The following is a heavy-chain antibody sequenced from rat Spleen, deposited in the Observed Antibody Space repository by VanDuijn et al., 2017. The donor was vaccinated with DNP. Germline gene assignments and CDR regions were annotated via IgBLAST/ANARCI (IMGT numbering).Heavy chain of an antibody. Sequence: EVQLQESGPGLVKPSQSLSLTCSVTGYSITSNYWGWIRKFPGNKMEWMGYISYSGSTSYNPSLKSRISITRDTSKNQFFLQLNPVTTEDTATYYCARWTTGFDYWGQGVMVTVSS. D-gene: IGHD1-4*01. J-gene: IGHJ2*01. CDR2: ISYSGST. CDR1: GYSITSNY. CDR3: ARWTTGFDY. V-gene: IGHV3-1*01.